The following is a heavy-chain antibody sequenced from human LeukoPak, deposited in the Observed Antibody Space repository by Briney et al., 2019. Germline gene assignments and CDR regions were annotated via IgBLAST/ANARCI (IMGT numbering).Heavy chain of an antibody. CDR2: MNPDSGNT. Sequence: ASVRVSCKSSGYTFTDYDINWVRQATGQGLEWMGWMNPDSGNTGYAQKFQGRVTMTRNTSINTAYMELNSLRSEDTAVYYCARARSYRHQLNALSYWFDPWGQGTLVTVSS. CDR3: ARARSYRHQLNALSYWFDP. J-gene: IGHJ5*02. D-gene: IGHD5-24*01. CDR1: GYTFTDYD. V-gene: IGHV1-8*02.